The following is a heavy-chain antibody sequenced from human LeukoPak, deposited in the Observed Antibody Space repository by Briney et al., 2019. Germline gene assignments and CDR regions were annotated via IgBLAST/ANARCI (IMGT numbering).Heavy chain of an antibody. J-gene: IGHJ5*02. D-gene: IGHD4/OR15-4a*01. CDR1: GFTFSGYD. V-gene: IGHV3-30*18. Sequence: GGSLRLSCVASGFTFSGYDIHWVRQAPGKGLEWVTLISYDGSNKYYADSVKGRFTISRDNPKNTLYLQMNSLRGEDTAVYYCAKGGPGAGNWFDLWGQGTLVTVSS. CDR3: AKGGPGAGNWFDL. CDR2: ISYDGSNK.